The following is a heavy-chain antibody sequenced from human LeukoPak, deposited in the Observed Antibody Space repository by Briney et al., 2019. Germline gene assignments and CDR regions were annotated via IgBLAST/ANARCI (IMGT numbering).Heavy chain of an antibody. Sequence: PGGSLRLSCAASGFTFSSYEMNWVRQAPGKGLEWVSYISSSGSTIYYADSVKGRFTISRDNAKNSLYLQMNSLRADETAVYYCARDFTTVTTAYFQHWGQGTLVTVSS. CDR1: GFTFSSYE. V-gene: IGHV3-48*03. CDR3: ARDFTTVTTAYFQH. CDR2: ISSSGSTI. J-gene: IGHJ1*01. D-gene: IGHD4-17*01.